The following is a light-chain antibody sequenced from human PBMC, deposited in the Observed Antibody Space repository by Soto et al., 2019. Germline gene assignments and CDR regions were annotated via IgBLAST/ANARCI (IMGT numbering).Light chain of an antibody. Sequence: QSVLTQPPSASGTPGQRVTISCSGSSSNIGSNTVNWYQQLPGTAPKLLIYSNNQRPSGVADRFSGSKSGTSASLAISGLQSEDEADYYCAAWDDSLNAFYVFGTGTKLTV. J-gene: IGLJ1*01. CDR3: AAWDDSLNAFYV. CDR2: SNN. V-gene: IGLV1-44*01. CDR1: SSNIGSNT.